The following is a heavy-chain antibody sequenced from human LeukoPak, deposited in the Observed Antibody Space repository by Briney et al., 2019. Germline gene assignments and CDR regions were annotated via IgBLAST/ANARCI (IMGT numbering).Heavy chain of an antibody. CDR3: AVLNSGWRFQH. J-gene: IGHJ1*01. D-gene: IGHD6-19*01. CDR1: GFTVSNNY. Sequence: GGSLRLSCAVSGFTVSNNYMSWGRQAPGKGLECVSLIYSGGDTYYADSVKGRFTISRDNSKNTLYLQMNSLRAEDTAVYYCAVLNSGWRFQHWGQGTLVTVSS. CDR2: IYSGGDT. V-gene: IGHV3-53*01.